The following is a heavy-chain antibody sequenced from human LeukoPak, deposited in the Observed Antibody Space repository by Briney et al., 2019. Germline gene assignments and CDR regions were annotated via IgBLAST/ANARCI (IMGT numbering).Heavy chain of an antibody. CDR2: INPSGGST. CDR1: GYTFTSYY. Sequence: GASVKVSCKASGYTFTSYYMHWVRQAPGQGLEWMGIINPSGGSTSYAQKFQGRVTMTRDMSTSTVYMELSSLRSEDTAVYYCARVIGTYYYGSGSYGGAFDYWGQGTLVTVSS. J-gene: IGHJ4*02. D-gene: IGHD3-10*01. V-gene: IGHV1-46*01. CDR3: ARVIGTYYYGSGSYGGAFDY.